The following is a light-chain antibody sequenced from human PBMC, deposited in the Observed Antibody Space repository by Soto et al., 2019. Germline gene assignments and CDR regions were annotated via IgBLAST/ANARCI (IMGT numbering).Light chain of an antibody. CDR1: QSIGRY. CDR3: QQRSNWPPSIT. J-gene: IGKJ5*01. Sequence: DIQMTQSPSSLSASVGDRVTVTCRAVQSIGRYLNWYQQRPGKAPKLLIYSASTLQTGVPSRFSGSGSGTDFTLTIGSLEPEDFAVYYCQQRSNWPPSITFGQGTRLEIK. CDR2: SAS. V-gene: IGKV1-39*01.